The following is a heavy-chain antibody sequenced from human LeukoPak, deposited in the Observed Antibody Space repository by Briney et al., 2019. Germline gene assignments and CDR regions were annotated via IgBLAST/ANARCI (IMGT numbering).Heavy chain of an antibody. CDR3: ARGHISSWPIDY. D-gene: IGHD6-13*01. CDR1: GGSISSYY. V-gene: IGHV4-59*01. Sequence: SETLSLTCTVSGGSISSYYWSWIRQPPGKGLEWIGYIYYSGSTNYNPSLKSRVTISVDTSKNQFSLKLSSVTAADTAVYYCARGHISSWPIDYWGQGTLVTVSS. CDR2: IYYSGST. J-gene: IGHJ4*02.